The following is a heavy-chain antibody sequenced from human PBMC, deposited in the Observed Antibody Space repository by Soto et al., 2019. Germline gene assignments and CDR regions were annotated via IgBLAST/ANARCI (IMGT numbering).Heavy chain of an antibody. CDR1: GFTFSSYA. CDR2: ISGSGGST. CDR3: ANQGIAAAGRTLDY. V-gene: IGHV3-23*01. Sequence: GGSLRLSCAASGFTFSSYAMSWVRQAPGKGLEWVSAISGSGGSTYYADSVKGRFTISRDNSKNTLYLQMNSLRAEDTAVYYCANQGIAAAGRTLDYWGQGTLVTVSS. J-gene: IGHJ4*02. D-gene: IGHD6-13*01.